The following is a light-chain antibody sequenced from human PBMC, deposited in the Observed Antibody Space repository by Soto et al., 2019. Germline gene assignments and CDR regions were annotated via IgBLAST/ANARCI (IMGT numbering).Light chain of an antibody. CDR3: QQYGSSGT. Sequence: EIVLTQSPGTLSLSPGERATLSCRASQSVSNNYLAWYQQKPGQAPRLLIYGASNRDTGIPDRFSGSGSGTDFTLTISRLEPEDCAVYYCQQYGSSGTFGQGTKVEIK. CDR1: QSVSNNY. V-gene: IGKV3-20*01. CDR2: GAS. J-gene: IGKJ1*01.